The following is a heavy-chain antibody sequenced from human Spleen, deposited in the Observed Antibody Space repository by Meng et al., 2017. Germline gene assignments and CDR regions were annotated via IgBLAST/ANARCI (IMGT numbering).Heavy chain of an antibody. D-gene: IGHD4-17*01. J-gene: IGHJ4*02. V-gene: IGHV3-66*01. CDR2: IYSTGAT. CDR1: GFTFSGSA. Sequence: EVQLVESGGGLVQPGGSLKLSCAASGFTFSGSAMHWVRQAPGKGLEWVSVIYSTGATFYIDSVKGRFTISRDNSKNTLYLHMNSLRGEDTGIYYCARETTDRHIDCWGQGTLVTVSS. CDR3: ARETTDRHIDC.